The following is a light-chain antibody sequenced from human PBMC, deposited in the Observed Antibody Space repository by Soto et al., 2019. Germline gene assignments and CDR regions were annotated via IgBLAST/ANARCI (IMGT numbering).Light chain of an antibody. CDR2: EVT. CDR3: NSYTNSSAVV. Sequence: QSALTQHASVSGSPGQSITISCAGTRDDIGPYDYVSWYQQHPGNAPKLLVYEVTNRPSGVSDRFSGSKSGNTASLTISGLQAEDEADYYCNSYTNSSAVVFGGGTKVTVL. V-gene: IGLV2-14*01. J-gene: IGLJ2*01. CDR1: RDDIGPYDY.